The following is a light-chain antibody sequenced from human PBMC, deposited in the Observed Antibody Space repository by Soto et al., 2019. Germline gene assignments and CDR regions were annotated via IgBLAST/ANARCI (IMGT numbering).Light chain of an antibody. CDR3: SSYTSSSTLFYV. Sequence: QSALTQAASVSGSPGQSITISCTGTSSDVSGYNYVSWYQQHPGKAPKLMIYDVSNRPSGVSNRFSGSKSGNTASLTISGLQAEDEADYYCSSYTSSSTLFYVFGTGTKVTVL. CDR2: DVS. CDR1: SSDVSGYNY. V-gene: IGLV2-14*01. J-gene: IGLJ1*01.